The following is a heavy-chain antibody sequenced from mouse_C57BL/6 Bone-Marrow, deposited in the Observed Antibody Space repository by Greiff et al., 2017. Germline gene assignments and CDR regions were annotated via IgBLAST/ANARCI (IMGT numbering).Heavy chain of an antibody. J-gene: IGHJ1*03. V-gene: IGHV1-55*01. CDR3: ARVWGYGSSDWYFDV. CDR1: GYTFTSYC. Sequence: QVQLQQPGAELVKPGASVKMSCKASGYTFTSYCITWVKQRPGQGLEWIGDIYPGSGSTNYTEKFTSKATLTVDTSSSTAYMQLSSLTSEDSAVYYCARVWGYGSSDWYFDVWGTGTTVTVSS. D-gene: IGHD1-1*01. CDR2: IYPGSGST.